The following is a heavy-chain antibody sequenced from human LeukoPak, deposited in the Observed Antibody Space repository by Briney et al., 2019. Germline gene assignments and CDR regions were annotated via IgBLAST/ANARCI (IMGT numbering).Heavy chain of an antibody. V-gene: IGHV4-59*01. CDR2: IYYSGST. D-gene: IGHD3-10*01. CDR3: ARGSGLLWFGGSPFDY. Sequence: PSETLSLTCTVSGGSISSYYWSWIRQPPGKGLEWIRYIYYSGSTNYNPSLKSRVTISVDTSKNQFSLKLSSVTAADTAVYYCARGSGLLWFGGSPFDYWGQGTLVTVSS. J-gene: IGHJ4*02. CDR1: GGSISSYY.